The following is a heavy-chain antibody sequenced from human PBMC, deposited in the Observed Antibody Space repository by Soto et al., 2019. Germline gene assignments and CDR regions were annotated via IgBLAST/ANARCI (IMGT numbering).Heavy chain of an antibody. CDR3: ARHGITGSYYDAFDI. V-gene: IGHV4-39*01. Sequence: PSETLSPTYTVSGGSITTSSCHRGWIRQPPVMGLYWIASIKYSGTTFYHPSLKSRVTLSVDTSKNQFALKLSSVTAAETAVYYCARHGITGSYYDAFDIWGQGTMVTVS. J-gene: IGHJ3*02. D-gene: IGHD1-26*01. CDR1: GGSITTSSCH. CDR2: IKYSGTT.